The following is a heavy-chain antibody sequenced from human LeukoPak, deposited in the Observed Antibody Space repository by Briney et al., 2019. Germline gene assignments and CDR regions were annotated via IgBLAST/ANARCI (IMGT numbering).Heavy chain of an antibody. CDR1: GYTFTSYG. CDR2: ISAYNGNT. J-gene: IGHJ6*03. V-gene: IGHV1-18*01. D-gene: IGHD5-24*01. Sequence: ASVKVSCKASGYTFTSYGISWVRQAPGQGLEWMGWISAYNGNTNYAQKLQGRVTMTTDTSTSTAYMELRSLRSEDTAVYYCARSVEMATISRDYYYMDVWGKGTTVTVSS. CDR3: ARSVEMATISRDYYYMDV.